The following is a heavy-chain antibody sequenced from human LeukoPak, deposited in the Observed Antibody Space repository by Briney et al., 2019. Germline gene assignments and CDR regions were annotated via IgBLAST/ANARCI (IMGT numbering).Heavy chain of an antibody. D-gene: IGHD2-2*01. Sequence: ASVKVSCKASGYTFTSYAMNWVRQAPGQGLEWMGWINTNTGNPTYAQGFTGRFVFSLDTSVSTAYLQISSLKAEDTAVYYCARGYCSSTSCYGGSYWGQGALVTVSS. V-gene: IGHV7-4-1*02. J-gene: IGHJ4*02. CDR1: GYTFTSYA. CDR2: INTNTGNP. CDR3: ARGYCSSTSCYGGSY.